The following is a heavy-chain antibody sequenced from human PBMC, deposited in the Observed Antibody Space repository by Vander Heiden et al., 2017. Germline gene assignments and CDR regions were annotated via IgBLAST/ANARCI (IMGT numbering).Heavy chain of an antibody. CDR1: GFAFGSYD. J-gene: IGHJ5*02. Sequence: QLQLVESGGGVVQPGGSLRLSCVGSGFAFGSYDMNWVREVPGKGLEWVASISYYGDDKVYADSVKGRFTVSRDNSKRTLYLQMNSLTSADTAVYYCARVVSYRDYAYLDPWGQGALVTVSS. V-gene: IGHV3-30*03. CDR3: ARVVSYRDYAYLDP. CDR2: ISYYGDDK. D-gene: IGHD4-17*01.